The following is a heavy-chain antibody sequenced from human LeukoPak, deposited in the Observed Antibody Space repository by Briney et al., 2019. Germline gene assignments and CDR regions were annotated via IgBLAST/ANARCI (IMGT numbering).Heavy chain of an antibody. CDR2: IKKDGSEK. Sequence: GGSLRLSCAASGFTFSSYWMSWVRQAPGKGLEWVANIKKDGSEKYYVDSVKGRFTDSRDNAKNSLYLQMNSLRADDTAVYYCARDADLGATITGAFDIWGQGTMVTVSS. V-gene: IGHV3-7*01. D-gene: IGHD5-24*01. CDR1: GFTFSSYW. CDR3: ARDADLGATITGAFDI. J-gene: IGHJ3*02.